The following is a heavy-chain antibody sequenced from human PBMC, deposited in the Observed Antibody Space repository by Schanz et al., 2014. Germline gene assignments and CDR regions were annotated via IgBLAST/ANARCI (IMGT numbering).Heavy chain of an antibody. Sequence: VQLEQSGAEVKKPGSSVQVSCKASGGTFSSFGISWVRQAPGQGLERMGRIIPILGRANYEQKFQGRVTITADRATSTAYMELSSLRSEDAAVYYGARGYGDSPTDFWGQGTLVTVSS. J-gene: IGHJ4*02. D-gene: IGHD4-17*01. V-gene: IGHV1-69*04. CDR3: ARGYGDSPTDF. CDR1: GGTFSSFG. CDR2: IIPILGRA.